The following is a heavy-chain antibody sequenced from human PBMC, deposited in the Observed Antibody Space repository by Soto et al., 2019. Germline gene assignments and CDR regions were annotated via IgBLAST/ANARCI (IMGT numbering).Heavy chain of an antibody. D-gene: IGHD6-13*01. CDR1: GFTFSSYS. CDR3: AREGSSSWFYYGMDV. Sequence: PGGSLRLSCAASGFTFSSYSMNWVRQAPGKGLEWVSYISSSSSTIYYADSVKGRFTISRDNAKNSLYLQMNSLRDEDTAVYYCAREGSSSWFYYGMDVWGQGTTVTVSS. V-gene: IGHV3-48*02. J-gene: IGHJ6*02. CDR2: ISSSSSTI.